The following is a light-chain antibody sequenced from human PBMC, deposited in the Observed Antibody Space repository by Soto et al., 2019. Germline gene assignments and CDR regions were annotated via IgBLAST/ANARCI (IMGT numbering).Light chain of an antibody. J-gene: IGKJ5*01. CDR3: QQYNNLPPIT. Sequence: EVVMTQSPDTLSVSPGDTVTLSCRASQSVRSKLAWYQQKPCQAPRLFIYGASTRATGIPARFSGSGSGTEFTLTISSLQSEDFAIYYCQQYNNLPPITFGQGTRLEIK. V-gene: IGKV3-15*01. CDR2: GAS. CDR1: QSVRSK.